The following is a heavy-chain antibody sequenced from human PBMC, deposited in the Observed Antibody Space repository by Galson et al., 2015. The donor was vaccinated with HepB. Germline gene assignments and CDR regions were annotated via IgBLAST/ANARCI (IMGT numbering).Heavy chain of an antibody. D-gene: IGHD3-10*01. Sequence: SLRLSCAASGFTFNDYYMNWLRQAPGKGLEWISYISGGAGTIDDADSVKGRFTISRDNAKNSLYLQINSLRAEDTAVYYCARDRGVRRVIDYWGQGTLVTVSS. CDR1: GFTFNDYY. CDR3: ARDRGVRRVIDY. J-gene: IGHJ4*02. V-gene: IGHV3-11*01. CDR2: ISGGAGTI.